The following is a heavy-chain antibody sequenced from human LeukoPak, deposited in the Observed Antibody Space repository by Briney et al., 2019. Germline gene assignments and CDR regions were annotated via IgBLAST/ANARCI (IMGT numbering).Heavy chain of an antibody. CDR3: ARKQWIQPAYYDY. CDR2: IWYDGSNK. V-gene: IGHV3-33*01. Sequence: GGSLRLSCAASGFTFSSYGMHWVGQAPGKGLEWVAVIWYDGSNKYYADSVKGRFTISRDNSKNTLYLQMNSLRAEDTAVYYCARKQWIQPAYYDYWGQGTLVTVSS. D-gene: IGHD5-18*01. J-gene: IGHJ4*02. CDR1: GFTFSSYG.